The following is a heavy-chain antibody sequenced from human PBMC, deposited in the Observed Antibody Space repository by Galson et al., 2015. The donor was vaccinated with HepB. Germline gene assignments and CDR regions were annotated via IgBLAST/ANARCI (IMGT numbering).Heavy chain of an antibody. Sequence: SLRLSCADSGFTFTRYWMSWVRQAPGKGLEWVANMNQDGSEKYYVDSVKGRFTISRDNAKKSLFLQMNSLRAEDMAVYYCARESHSAFDFWGPGTLVSVSS. CDR2: MNQDGSEK. V-gene: IGHV3-7*03. J-gene: IGHJ4*02. D-gene: IGHD2-21*01. CDR1: GFTFTRYW. CDR3: ARESHSAFDF.